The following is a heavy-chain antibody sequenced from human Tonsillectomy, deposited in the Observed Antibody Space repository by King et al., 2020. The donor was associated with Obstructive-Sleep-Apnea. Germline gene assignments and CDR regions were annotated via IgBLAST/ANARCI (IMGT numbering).Heavy chain of an antibody. V-gene: IGHV5-51*01. CDR3: ARHKYDDSSGYSKRDYYNYGMDV. CDR1: GYSFTTYW. D-gene: IGHD3-22*01. J-gene: IGHJ6*02. CDR2: IYPGDSDT. Sequence: QLVQSGAEVKKPGESLKISCKASGYSFTTYWIVWVRQMPGKGLEWMGIIYPGDSDTRYSPSFQGQVTISVDKSISTAYLQWSSLKASDTAMYYCARHKYDDSSGYSKRDYYNYGMDVWGQGTTVTVSS.